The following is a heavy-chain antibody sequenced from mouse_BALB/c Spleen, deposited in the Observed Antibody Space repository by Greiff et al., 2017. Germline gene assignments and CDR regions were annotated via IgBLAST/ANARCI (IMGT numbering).Heavy chain of an antibody. D-gene: IGHD2-1*01. CDR3: ARDGGNSRWFAY. CDR1: GFTFTDYY. CDR2: IRNKANGYTT. J-gene: IGHJ3*01. V-gene: IGHV7-3*02. Sequence: EVQVVESGGGLVQPGGSLRLSCATSGFTFTDYYMSWVRQPPGKALEWLGFIRNKANGYTTEYSASVKGRFTISRDNSQSILYLQMNTLRAEDSATYYCARDGGNSRWFAYWGQGTLVTVSA.